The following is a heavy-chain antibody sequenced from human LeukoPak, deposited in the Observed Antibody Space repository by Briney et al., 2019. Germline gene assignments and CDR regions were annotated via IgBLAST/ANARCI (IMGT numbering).Heavy chain of an antibody. Sequence: PSETLSLTCTVSGYSISSYYWSWIRQPPGKGLEWIGYIYYSGSTNYNPSLKSRVTISVDTSKNQFSLKLSSVTAADTAVYYCARDRWSCSGGSCYSGYWFDPWGQGTLVTVSS. V-gene: IGHV4-59*01. J-gene: IGHJ5*02. D-gene: IGHD2-15*01. CDR2: IYYSGST. CDR3: ARDRWSCSGGSCYSGYWFDP. CDR1: GYSISSYY.